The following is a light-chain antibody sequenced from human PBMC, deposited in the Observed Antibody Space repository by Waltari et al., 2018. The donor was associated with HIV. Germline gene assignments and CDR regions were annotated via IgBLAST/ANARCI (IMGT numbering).Light chain of an antibody. CDR1: SSDVGSSHL. Sequence: QSVLTQPASVSGSPGQSITISCTAASSDVGSSHLVSWYQHHPGSPPNLIFYDGSKRPSGVASRCSASKSGKTASLTISGLQPEDEAEYYGCSKAGSRTVFGPGTKVTVL. CDR2: DGS. V-gene: IGLV2-23*01. CDR3: CSKAGSRTV. J-gene: IGLJ1*01.